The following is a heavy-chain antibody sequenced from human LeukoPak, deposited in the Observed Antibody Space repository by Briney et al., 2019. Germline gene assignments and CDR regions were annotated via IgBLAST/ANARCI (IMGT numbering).Heavy chain of an antibody. V-gene: IGHV1-69*13. CDR1: GGTFSSYA. J-gene: IGHJ5*02. Sequence: SVTVSCTASGGTFSSYAISWVRQAPGQGLEWMGGIIPIFGTANYAQKFQGRVTITADESTSTAYMELSSLRSEDTAVYYCARDLGPGYNWFDPWGQGTLVTVSS. D-gene: IGHD1-14*01. CDR2: IIPIFGTA. CDR3: ARDLGPGYNWFDP.